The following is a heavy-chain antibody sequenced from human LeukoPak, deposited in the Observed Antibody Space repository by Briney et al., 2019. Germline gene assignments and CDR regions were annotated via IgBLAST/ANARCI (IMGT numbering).Heavy chain of an antibody. CDR1: GGSISSGSYY. J-gene: IGHJ4*02. Sequence: SETLSLTCTVSGGSISSGSYYWSWIRQPAGKGLEWIGRIYTSGSTNYNPSLKSQVTISVDTSKNQFSLKLSSVTAADTAVYYCARGTVDDFWSGSLDYWGQGTLVTVSS. CDR2: IYTSGST. V-gene: IGHV4-61*02. CDR3: ARGTVDDFWSGSLDY. D-gene: IGHD3-3*01.